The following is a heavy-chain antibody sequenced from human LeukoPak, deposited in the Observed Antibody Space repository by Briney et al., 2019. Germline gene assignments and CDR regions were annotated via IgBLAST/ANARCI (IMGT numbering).Heavy chain of an antibody. D-gene: IGHD3-3*01. CDR1: GFTFISYG. J-gene: IGHJ4*02. CDR3: AKDEARERYYDFWSGYYGH. CDR2: ISYDGSNK. Sequence: GGSLRLSCAASGFTFISYGMHWVRQAPGKGLEWVAVISYDGSNKYYADSVKGRFTISRDNSKNTLYLQMNSLRAEDTVVYYCAKDEARERYYDFWSGYYGHWGQGTLVTVSS. V-gene: IGHV3-30*18.